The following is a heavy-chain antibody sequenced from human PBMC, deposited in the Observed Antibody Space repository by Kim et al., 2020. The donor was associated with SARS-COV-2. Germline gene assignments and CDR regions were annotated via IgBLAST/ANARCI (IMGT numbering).Heavy chain of an antibody. CDR2: ISYDGNNK. Sequence: GGSLRLSCAASGFTFSSYGMHWVRQAPGKGLEWVAVISYDGNNKYYADSVKGRFTISRDNSKNTLYLQMNSLRAEDTAVYYCARVLGAAAGTYYYYVMDVWGKGTTVTVSS. D-gene: IGHD6-13*01. CDR3: ARVLGAAAGTYYYYVMDV. CDR1: GFTFSSYG. J-gene: IGHJ6*04. V-gene: IGHV3-33*05.